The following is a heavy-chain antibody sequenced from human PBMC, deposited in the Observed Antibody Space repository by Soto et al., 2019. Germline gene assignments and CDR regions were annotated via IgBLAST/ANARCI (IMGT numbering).Heavy chain of an antibody. CDR2: IIPIFGTA. D-gene: IGHD2-2*02. V-gene: IGHV1-69*01. CDR1: GGTFSSYA. J-gene: IGHJ6*02. CDR3: ARVPAAILGYYYYGMDV. Sequence: QVQLVHSGAEVKKPGSSVKVSCKASGGTFSSYAISWVRQAPGQGLEWMGGIIPIFGTANYAQKFQGRVTITADESTSTAYLELSSLRSDDTAVYYCARVPAAILGYYYYGMDVWGPGNTVTVSS.